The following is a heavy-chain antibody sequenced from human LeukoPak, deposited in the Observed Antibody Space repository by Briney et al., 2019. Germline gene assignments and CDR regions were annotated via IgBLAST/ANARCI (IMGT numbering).Heavy chain of an antibody. D-gene: IGHD6-13*01. CDR3: ARHAGSSSWLYYFDY. J-gene: IGHJ4*02. V-gene: IGHV5-51*01. CDR2: IYPGDSNT. Sequence: GESLKISCTGSGYIFTIYWIAWVRQMPGRGLEWMGVIYPGDSNTIYSPSFQGQVTISADKSITTAYLQWSSLKASDTAMYYCARHAGSSSWLYYFDYWGQGTLVTVSS. CDR1: GYIFTIYW.